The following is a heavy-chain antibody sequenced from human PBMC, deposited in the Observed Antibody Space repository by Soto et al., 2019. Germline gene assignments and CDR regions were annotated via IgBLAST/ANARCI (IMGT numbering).Heavy chain of an antibody. Sequence: ASVKVSCKASGDTFSSSSMHLGRQAPGPGLAWMGVINPLVGSTRVAQKFQGRVTLTRDASTSSVDIELPGLTSADTAVYYRSRAAEAGVDSSTRGTYWFDDWGQGTLVTVSS. CDR2: INPLVGST. D-gene: IGHD2-8*02. J-gene: IGHJ4*02. CDR3: SRAAEAGVDSSTRGTYWFDD. V-gene: IGHV1-46*01. CDR1: GDTFSSSS.